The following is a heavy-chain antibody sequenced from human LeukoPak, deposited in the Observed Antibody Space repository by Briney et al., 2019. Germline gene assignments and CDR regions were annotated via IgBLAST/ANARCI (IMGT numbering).Heavy chain of an antibody. J-gene: IGHJ4*02. CDR3: AKAAARCLQPYFDY. Sequence: GGSLRLSCAASGFTFDDYAMHWVRQAPGKGLEWVSGISWNSGSIGYADSVKGRFTISRDNAKNSLYLQMNSLRAEDTALYYCAKAAARCLQPYFDYWGQGTLVTVSS. CDR2: ISWNSGSI. D-gene: IGHD5-24*01. V-gene: IGHV3-9*01. CDR1: GFTFDDYA.